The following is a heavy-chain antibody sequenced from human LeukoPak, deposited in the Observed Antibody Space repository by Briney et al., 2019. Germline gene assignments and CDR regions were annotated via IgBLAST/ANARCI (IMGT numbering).Heavy chain of an antibody. CDR1: GYTFTGYY. CDR3: ARFPIGYCSGGSCSQPD. D-gene: IGHD2-15*01. Sequence: AASVKVSCKASGYTFTGYYMHWVRQAPGQGLEWMGWINPNSGGTNYAQKFQGRVTMTRDTSISTAYMELSRLRSDDTAVYYCARFPIGYCSGGSCSQPDWGQGTLVTVSS. V-gene: IGHV1-2*02. CDR2: INPNSGGT. J-gene: IGHJ4*02.